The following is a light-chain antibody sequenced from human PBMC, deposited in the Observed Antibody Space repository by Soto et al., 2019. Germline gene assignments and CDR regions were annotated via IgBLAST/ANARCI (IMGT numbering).Light chain of an antibody. CDR1: QSVNPYY. J-gene: IGKJ1*01. CDR3: QYDGSSPWT. CDR2: SAS. Sequence: EIVLTQSPGTLSLSPGERATLSCRASQSVNPYYLAWYQQKPGQAPRLLIYSASSRATGIPDRFSGSGSGTDFTLTISRLEPEDFGVYYCQYDGSSPWTFGQGTKVEIK. V-gene: IGKV3-20*01.